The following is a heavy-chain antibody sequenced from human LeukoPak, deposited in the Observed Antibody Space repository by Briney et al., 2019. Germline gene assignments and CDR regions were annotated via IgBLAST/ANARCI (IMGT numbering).Heavy chain of an antibody. J-gene: IGHJ3*02. CDR3: AKDQAATDAFDI. Sequence: PGRSLRLSCAASGFTFSSYVMHWVRQAPGKGLEWVAVIWYDGSNKYYADSVKGRFTISRDNSKNTLYLQMNSLRAEDTAVYYCAKDQAATDAFDIWGQGTMVTVSS. CDR2: IWYDGSNK. V-gene: IGHV3-30*18. CDR1: GFTFSSYV. D-gene: IGHD2-15*01.